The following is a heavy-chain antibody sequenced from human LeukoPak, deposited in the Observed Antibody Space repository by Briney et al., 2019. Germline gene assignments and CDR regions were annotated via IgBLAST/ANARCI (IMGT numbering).Heavy chain of an antibody. CDR2: IIPIFGTA. CDR3: AREGGGYSYGLYPF. D-gene: IGHD5-18*01. V-gene: IGHV1-69*05. Sequence: SVKVSCKASGGTFSSYSISWVRQAPGQGREWMGRIIPIFGTANYAQKFQGRVTITTDESTSTAYMELSSLRSEDTAVYYCAREGGGYSYGLYPFWGQGTLVTVSS. J-gene: IGHJ4*02. CDR1: GGTFSSYS.